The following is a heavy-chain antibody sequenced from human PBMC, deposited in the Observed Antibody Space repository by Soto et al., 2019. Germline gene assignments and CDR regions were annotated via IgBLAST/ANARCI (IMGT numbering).Heavy chain of an antibody. D-gene: IGHD2-8*02. CDR2: IIPILTTP. V-gene: IGHV1-69*01. CDR1: GGTVRIYG. Sequence: QVHLVQSGAEVKQTGSSGKVSCKASGGTVRIYGFSWVRQAPGQGPEWIGGIIPILTTPNYAQKFHGRVTIVADESTTTVYMELSSLKSEDTAVYYCATSVGIAPTGEDGMDVWGQGTSVTVSS. J-gene: IGHJ6*02. CDR3: ATSVGIAPTGEDGMDV.